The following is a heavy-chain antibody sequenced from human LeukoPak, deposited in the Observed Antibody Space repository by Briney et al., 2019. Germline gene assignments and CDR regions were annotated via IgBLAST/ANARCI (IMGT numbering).Heavy chain of an antibody. CDR2: ASDTT. V-gene: IGHV3-23*01. Sequence: PGGSLRLSCAASGFTFSTYAMSWVRQAPGKGLEWVSAASDTTYYAESVKGRFTISRDNSKNTLYLQMNNLRAEDAAIYYCAKGGTVVARLIASDWGQGTLVTVSS. D-gene: IGHD5-12*01. CDR3: AKGGTVVARLIASD. CDR1: GFTFSTYA. J-gene: IGHJ4*02.